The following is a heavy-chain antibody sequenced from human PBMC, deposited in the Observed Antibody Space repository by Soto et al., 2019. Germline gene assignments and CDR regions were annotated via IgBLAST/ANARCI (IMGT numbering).Heavy chain of an antibody. V-gene: IGHV3-23*01. CDR3: AKGPSDSGTNHTIFGVVCDY. J-gene: IGHJ4*02. CDR1: GFTFSSYA. CDR2: ISGSGGST. D-gene: IGHD3-3*01. Sequence: GGSLRLSCAASGFTFSSYAMSWVRQAPGKGLEWVSAISGSGGSTYYADSVKGRFTISRDNSKNTLYLQMNSLRAEDTAVYYCAKGPSDSGTNHTIFGVVCDYWGQGTLVTVSS.